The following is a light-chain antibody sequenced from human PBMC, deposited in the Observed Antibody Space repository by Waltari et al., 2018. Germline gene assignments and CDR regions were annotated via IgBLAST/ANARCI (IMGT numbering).Light chain of an antibody. CDR1: QSLLYSDGKTF. CDR3: RQAIHLPLT. Sequence: DVVMSKTTFSVSVPTDLPASCSCKASQSLLYSDGKTFLYCCLQKPGQSPHLLIYEVSSRGSGVPDRFSCSVSGTDFTLKISRVEAEEVGVYCCRQAIHLPLTFGGGTKVEIK. V-gene: IGKV2-29*02. J-gene: IGKJ4*01. CDR2: EVS.